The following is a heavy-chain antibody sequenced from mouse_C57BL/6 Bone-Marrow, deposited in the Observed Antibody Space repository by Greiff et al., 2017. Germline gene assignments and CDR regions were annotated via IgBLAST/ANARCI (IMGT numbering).Heavy chain of an antibody. CDR2: IDPSDSYT. CDR3: ARPSFEN. V-gene: IGHV1-59*01. J-gene: IGHJ3*01. CDR1: GYTFTSYW. Sequence: LVRPGTSVKLSCKASGYTFTSYWMHWVKQRPGQGLEWIGVIDPSDSYTNYNQKFKGKATLTVDTSSSTAYMQLSSLTSEDSAVYYCARPSFENWGQGTLVTVSA.